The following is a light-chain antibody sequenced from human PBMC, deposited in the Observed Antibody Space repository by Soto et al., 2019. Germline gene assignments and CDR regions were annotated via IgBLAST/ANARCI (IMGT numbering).Light chain of an antibody. Sequence: DIQLTQSPSFLSASVGDIVTITCRASQGIRTYLAWYQQKPGKAPKLLIYAASTLQSGVPSRFSGSGSGTEFTLTISSLQPEDFATYYCQQLDSCPTFGPGNKVDIK. J-gene: IGKJ3*01. CDR2: AAS. CDR1: QGIRTY. CDR3: QQLDSCPT. V-gene: IGKV1-9*01.